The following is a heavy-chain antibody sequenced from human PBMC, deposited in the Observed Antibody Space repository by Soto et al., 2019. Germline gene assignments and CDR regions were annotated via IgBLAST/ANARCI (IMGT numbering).Heavy chain of an antibody. CDR3: TTGGAMGLNDY. V-gene: IGHV3-73*02. Sequence: EVQLVESGGGLVQPGGSLKLSCAASGFNFGDSAMHWVRQASGKGLEWVARIRSKANTYVTAYAESVRGRFTISRDDSNNPTYLQMTSLKGDDTAMYYCTTGGAMGLNDYWGQGTLVTVSS. CDR2: IRSKANTYVT. CDR1: GFNFGDSA. D-gene: IGHD3-16*01. J-gene: IGHJ4*02.